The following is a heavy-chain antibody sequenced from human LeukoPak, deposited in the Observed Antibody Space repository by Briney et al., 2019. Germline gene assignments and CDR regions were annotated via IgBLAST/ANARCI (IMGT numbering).Heavy chain of an antibody. J-gene: IGHJ6*04. CDR1: GFTFSSYA. CDR3: ARVGLRYCSSTSCTGGMDV. D-gene: IGHD2-2*01. CDR2: IKQDGSEK. Sequence: GGSLRLSCAASGFTFSSYAMSWVRQAPGKGLEWVANIKQDGSEKYYVDSVKGRFTISRDNAKNSLYLQMNSLRAEDTAVYYCARVGLRYCSSTSCTGGMDVWGKGTTVTVSS. V-gene: IGHV3-7*03.